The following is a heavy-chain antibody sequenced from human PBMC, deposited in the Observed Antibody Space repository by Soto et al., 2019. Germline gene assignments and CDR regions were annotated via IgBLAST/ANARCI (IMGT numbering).Heavy chain of an antibody. Sequence: QVHLAESGGGLVKPGGSLRLSCAATGFTFSDYFMTWVRQAPGKGPEWVAYITAGGSIYYRDSVRGRFTISRDNAKSSLYLDMTRLTVEDTAVYYCARGRVSLREDNWGQGTRVTVSS. D-gene: IGHD1-26*01. V-gene: IGHV3-11*01. CDR2: ITAGGSI. CDR3: ARGRVSLREDN. CDR1: GFTFSDYF. J-gene: IGHJ4*02.